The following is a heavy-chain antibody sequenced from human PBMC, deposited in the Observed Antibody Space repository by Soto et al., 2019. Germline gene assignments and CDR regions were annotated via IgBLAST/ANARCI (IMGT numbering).Heavy chain of an antibody. V-gene: IGHV4-31*03. CDR2: IYYSGST. CDR1: GGSISSGGYY. Sequence: QVQLQESGPGLVKPSQTLSLTCTVSGGSISSGGYYWSWIRQHPGKGLEWIGYIYYSGSTYYNPAHKSRVTISVDTSKNQFALKLSSVTAADTAVYYCARAVVVAAKTVFDYWGQGTLVTVSS. CDR3: ARAVVVAAKTVFDY. J-gene: IGHJ4*02. D-gene: IGHD2-15*01.